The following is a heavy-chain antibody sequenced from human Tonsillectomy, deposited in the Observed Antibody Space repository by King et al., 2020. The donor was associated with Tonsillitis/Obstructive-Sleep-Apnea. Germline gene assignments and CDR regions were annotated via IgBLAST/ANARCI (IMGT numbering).Heavy chain of an antibody. J-gene: IGHJ6*02. CDR1: GGSFTGYY. V-gene: IGHV4-34*01. Sequence: VQLQQWGAGLLKPSETLSLTCAVYGGSFTGYYWSWIRQPPGRGLEWIGEIDHSGSTNYNPSLKSRVTISVDTSKNHLSLKLSSVTAADTAVYYCVREKDGGYGMDVWGQGTTVTVSS. D-gene: IGHD4-23*01. CDR2: IDHSGST. CDR3: VREKDGGYGMDV.